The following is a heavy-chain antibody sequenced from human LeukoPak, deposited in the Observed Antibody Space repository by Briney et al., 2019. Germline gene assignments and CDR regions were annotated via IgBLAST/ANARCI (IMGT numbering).Heavy chain of an antibody. D-gene: IGHD6-6*01. V-gene: IGHV4-34*01. J-gene: IGHJ6*02. CDR2: INHSGST. CDR1: GGSFSGYY. CDR3: ARGHLRPIAARSYGMDV. Sequence: PSETLALTCAVDGGSFSGYYWSWIRQPPGKGLEWIGEINHSGSTNYNPSLKSRVTISVDTSKNQFSLKLSSVTAADTAVYYCARGHLRPIAARSYGMDVWGQGTTVTVSS.